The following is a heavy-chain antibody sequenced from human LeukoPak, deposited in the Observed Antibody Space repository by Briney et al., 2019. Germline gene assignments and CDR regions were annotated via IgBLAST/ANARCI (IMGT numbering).Heavy chain of an antibody. CDR3: ARGPYSSDAGF. V-gene: IGHV4-34*01. CDR2: IIHTGHT. D-gene: IGHD6-25*01. J-gene: IGHJ4*02. Sequence: SETLSLTCAVYGGSFTSYYWSWIRQPPGKGREGIGEIIHTGHTNYNPSLKSRVTMSVETSKNQLSLIMTSVTAADTAVYYCARGPYSSDAGFWGQGTLVTVSS. CDR1: GGSFTSYY.